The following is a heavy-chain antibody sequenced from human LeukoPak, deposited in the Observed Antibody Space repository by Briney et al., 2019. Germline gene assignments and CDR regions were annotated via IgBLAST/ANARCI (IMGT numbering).Heavy chain of an antibody. J-gene: IGHJ4*02. CDR3: ARGRTRYYFDY. V-gene: IGHV3-21*01. D-gene: IGHD1-14*01. CDR2: ISSSSSYI. Sequence: GGSLRLSCAASGFTFSSYSMNWVRQAPGKGLEWVSSISSSSSYIYYADSVKGRFTISRDNAKNSLYLQMNSLRAEDTAVYHCARGRTRYYFDYWGQGTLVTVSS. CDR1: GFTFSSYS.